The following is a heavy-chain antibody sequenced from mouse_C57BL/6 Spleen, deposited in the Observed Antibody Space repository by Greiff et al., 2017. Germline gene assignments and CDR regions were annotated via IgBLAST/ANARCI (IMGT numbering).Heavy chain of an antibody. CDR1: GYAFSSYW. V-gene: IGHV1-80*01. J-gene: IGHJ2*01. Sequence: VQLQQSGAVLVKPGASVKISCKASGYAFSSYWMNWVKQRPGKGLEWIGQIYPGDGDTNYNGKFKGKATLTADKSSSTCYMQLSSLTSEYSTVYFCARSGGAQATDYWGQGTTLTVSS. D-gene: IGHD3-2*02. CDR3: ARSGGAQATDY. CDR2: IYPGDGDT.